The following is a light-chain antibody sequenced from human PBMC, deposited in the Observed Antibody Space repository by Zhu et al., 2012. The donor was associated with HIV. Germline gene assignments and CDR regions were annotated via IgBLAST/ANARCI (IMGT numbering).Light chain of an antibody. J-gene: IGKJ1*01. Sequence: IVLTQSPATLSLSPGERATLSCRTSQSVSSYLAWYQQKPGQAPRLLIYDTSKRAAGIPARFSGSGSGTDFTLTISSLEPEDFAVYYCQQYGSSPWTFGQGTKVEIK. CDR2: DTS. V-gene: IGKV3-11*01. CDR3: QQYGSSPWT. CDR1: QSVSSY.